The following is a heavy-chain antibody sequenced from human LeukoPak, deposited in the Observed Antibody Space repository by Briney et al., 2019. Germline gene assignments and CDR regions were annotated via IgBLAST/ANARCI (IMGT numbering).Heavy chain of an antibody. CDR3: ARRGGEFARDY. CDR2: IYHSGST. V-gene: IGHV4-38-2*01. CDR1: GYSISSGYY. D-gene: IGHD3-16*01. J-gene: IGHJ4*02. Sequence: SETLSLTCAVSGYSISSGYYWGWIRQPPGKGLEWIGSIYHSGSTYYNPSLKSRVTISVDTSKNQFSLKLSSVTAADTAVYYCARRGGEFARDYWGQGTLVTVSS.